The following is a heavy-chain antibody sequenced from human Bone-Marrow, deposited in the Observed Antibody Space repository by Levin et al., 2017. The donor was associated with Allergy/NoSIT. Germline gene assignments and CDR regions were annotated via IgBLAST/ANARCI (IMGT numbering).Heavy chain of an antibody. Sequence: ASVKVSCKASGDSFSNYAFSWVRQAPGQGLEWVGVIIPIFGTTHYAQRFQGRVTITADGSTSTAYMELRSLRSEDTAVYYCASGPGYCTGGVCYRGLNRHYYYYMDVWGKGTTVTVSS. CDR1: GDSFSNYA. J-gene: IGHJ6*03. D-gene: IGHD2-8*02. V-gene: IGHV1-69*13. CDR2: IIPIFGTT. CDR3: ASGPGYCTGGVCYRGLNRHYYYYMDV.